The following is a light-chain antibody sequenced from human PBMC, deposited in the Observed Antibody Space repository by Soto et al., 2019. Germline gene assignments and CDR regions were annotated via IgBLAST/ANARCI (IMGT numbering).Light chain of an antibody. CDR2: EVT. V-gene: IGLV2-8*01. CDR3: CSYAGNSNYV. J-gene: IGLJ1*01. CDR1: SSDVGGYNY. Sequence: QSALTQPPSASGSPGQSVTISCTGTSSDVGGYNYVSWYQQHPGEAPKLIIYEVTKRPSGVPDRFSGSKSGNTASLTASGLQAEDEADYHCCSYAGNSNYVFGTGTKVTVL.